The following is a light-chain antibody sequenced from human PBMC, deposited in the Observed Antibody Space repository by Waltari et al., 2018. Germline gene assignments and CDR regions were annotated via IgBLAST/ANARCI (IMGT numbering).Light chain of an antibody. V-gene: IGKV3-11*01. CDR3: QQHSIWPYT. CDR2: GAS. J-gene: IGKJ2*01. CDR1: QSIRTY. Sequence: EIVLTQSPATLSLSPGETATLSCRASQSIRTYLGWYQQKPGQAPRLLLFGASSRDTGIPARFRGTGSGTDFTLTVSDLETEDVGIYYCQQHSIWPYTFGQGTRVDIK.